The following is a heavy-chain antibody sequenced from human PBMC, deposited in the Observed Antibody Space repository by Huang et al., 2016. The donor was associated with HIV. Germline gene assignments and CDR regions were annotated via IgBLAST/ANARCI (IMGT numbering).Heavy chain of an antibody. Sequence: EVQLLESGGGLVPPGGSLRLSCAASGFTFSSYALGWVVPAPGKGLGWVSGIRCSGGSTDYADSVKGRFTISRDNSKNTLYLQMNSLRAEDTAVYYCAKPPSISSKYFQHWGQGTLVTVSS. J-gene: IGHJ1*01. CDR1: GFTFSSYA. V-gene: IGHV3-23*01. CDR3: AKPPSISSKYFQH. D-gene: IGHD3-3*02. CDR2: IRCSGGST.